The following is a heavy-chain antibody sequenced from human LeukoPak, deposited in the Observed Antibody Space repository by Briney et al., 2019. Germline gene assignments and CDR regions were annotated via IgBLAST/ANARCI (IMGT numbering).Heavy chain of an antibody. Sequence: GGSLRLSCAASGFTFSNYGMHWVRQAPGKGLEWVAFIRYDGSNKYYADSVKGRFTISRDNSKNTLYLQMNSLRAEDTAVYYCARWSTKKHDYWGQGTLVTVSS. D-gene: IGHD2-8*02. J-gene: IGHJ4*02. CDR3: ARWSTKKHDY. CDR2: IRYDGSNK. V-gene: IGHV3-30*02. CDR1: GFTFSNYG.